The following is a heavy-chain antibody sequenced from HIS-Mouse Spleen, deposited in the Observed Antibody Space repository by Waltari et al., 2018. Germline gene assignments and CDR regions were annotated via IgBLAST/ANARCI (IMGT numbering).Heavy chain of an antibody. V-gene: IGHV3-21*01. J-gene: IGHJ3*02. Sequence: EVQLLESGGGLVQPGGFLRLSCSGSGFTFWSCALSRARQAPGKGLEVVSSISSSSSYIYYADSVKGRFTISRDNPKNSLYLQMNSLRAEDTAVYYCASHLLDAFDIWGQGTMVTVSS. CDR3: ASHLLDAFDI. CDR1: GFTFWSCA. CDR2: ISSSSSYI.